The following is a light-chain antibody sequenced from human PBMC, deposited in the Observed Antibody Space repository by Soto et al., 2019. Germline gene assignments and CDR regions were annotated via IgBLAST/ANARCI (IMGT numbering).Light chain of an antibody. Sequence: EFVLTQSPGTLSLSPGERATLSCRASQTVRNNYLAWYQQKPGQAPRLLIYDASSRATGIPDRFSGGGSGTDFTLTISRLEPEDFAVYYCQQFSIYPLTVGGGTKVDI. V-gene: IGKV3-20*01. CDR2: DAS. J-gene: IGKJ4*01. CDR3: QQFSIYPLT. CDR1: QTVRNNY.